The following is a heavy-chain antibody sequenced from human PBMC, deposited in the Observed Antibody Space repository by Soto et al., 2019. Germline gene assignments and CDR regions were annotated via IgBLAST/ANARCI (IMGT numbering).Heavy chain of an antibody. V-gene: IGHV3-7*05. J-gene: IGHJ3*02. Sequence: EVQLVESGGGLVQPGGSLRLSCAASGFTFSSYWMSWVRQTPGKGLEWVANIKQDGSARYYVDSVKGRFTISRDNAKNSLYLQMNRLRAEDTAVYFCARDSGYWRSAGCKGDAFDIWGQGTMVTVSS. CDR3: ARDSGYWRSAGCKGDAFDI. CDR1: GFTFSSYW. D-gene: IGHD2-2*01. CDR2: IKQDGSAR.